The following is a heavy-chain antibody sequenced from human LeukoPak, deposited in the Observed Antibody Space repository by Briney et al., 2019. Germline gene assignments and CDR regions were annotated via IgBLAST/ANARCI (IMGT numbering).Heavy chain of an antibody. CDR1: GYTFTGYY. Sequence: ASVKVSCRASGYTFTGYYMHWVRQAPGQGLEWMGWINPNSGDTNYAQKFQGRVTMTRDTSISTAYMALSRLTSGDTAVYYCARQINGYFDYWGQGTLVTVSS. D-gene: IGHD2-8*01. J-gene: IGHJ4*02. V-gene: IGHV1-2*02. CDR3: ARQINGYFDY. CDR2: INPNSGDT.